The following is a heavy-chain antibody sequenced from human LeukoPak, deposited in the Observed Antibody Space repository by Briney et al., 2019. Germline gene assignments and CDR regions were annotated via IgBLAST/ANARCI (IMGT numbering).Heavy chain of an antibody. Sequence: PGGSLRLSCAASAFTFSTYAMHWVRQAPGKGLEWVAVISYDGSNKYYADSVKGRFTISRDNSKNTLYLQVNSLRAEDTAVYYCARDLVGYGGNPVELEGADYWGQGTLVTVSS. J-gene: IGHJ4*02. CDR1: AFTFSTYA. V-gene: IGHV3-30-3*01. D-gene: IGHD4-23*01. CDR3: ARDLVGYGGNPVELEGADY. CDR2: ISYDGSNK.